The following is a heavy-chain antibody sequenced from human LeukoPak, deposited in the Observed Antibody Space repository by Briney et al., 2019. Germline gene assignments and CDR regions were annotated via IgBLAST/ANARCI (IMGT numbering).Heavy chain of an antibody. Sequence: PGGSPRLSCAASGFTFSSYSMNWVRQAPGKGLEWVSSISSSSSYIYYADSVKGRFTISRDNAKNSLYLQMNSLRAEDTAVYYCAREGRDTITIFGVVISRAFDIWGQGTMVTVSS. D-gene: IGHD3-3*01. CDR1: GFTFSSYS. V-gene: IGHV3-21*01. J-gene: IGHJ3*02. CDR2: ISSSSSYI. CDR3: AREGRDTITIFGVVISRAFDI.